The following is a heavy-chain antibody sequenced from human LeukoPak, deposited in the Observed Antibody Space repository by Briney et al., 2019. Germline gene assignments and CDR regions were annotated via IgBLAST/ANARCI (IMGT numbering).Heavy chain of an antibody. J-gene: IGHJ4*02. D-gene: IGHD3-10*01. CDR1: GGSISSSNW. Sequence: SGTLSLTCAVSGGSISSSNWWSWVRQPPGKGLEWIGEIYHGGSTNYNPSLKSRVAMSVDRSRNQFSLQLSSVIAADTAVYYCAKGDDHGSGTVHFASWGQGTLVTVSS. V-gene: IGHV4-4*02. CDR2: IYHGGST. CDR3: AKGDDHGSGTVHFAS.